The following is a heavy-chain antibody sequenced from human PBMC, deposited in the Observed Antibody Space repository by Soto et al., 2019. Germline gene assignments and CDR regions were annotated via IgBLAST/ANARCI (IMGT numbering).Heavy chain of an antibody. CDR1: GFTFSDHY. J-gene: IGHJ3*02. CDR2: TRNKANSYTT. Sequence: GGSLRLSCAASGFTFSDHYMDWVRQAPGKGQEWVGRTRNKANSYTTEYAASVKGRFTISRDDSKNSLYLQMNSLKTEDTAVYYCAGYSYGYDAFDIWGQGTMVTVSS. D-gene: IGHD5-18*01. CDR3: AGYSYGYDAFDI. V-gene: IGHV3-72*01.